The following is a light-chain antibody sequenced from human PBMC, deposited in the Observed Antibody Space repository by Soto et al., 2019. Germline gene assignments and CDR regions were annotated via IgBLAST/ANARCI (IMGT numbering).Light chain of an antibody. CDR1: SSNIGSNT. CDR2: SNN. J-gene: IGLJ1*01. Sequence: VLTQPPSASGTPGQRVTISCSGSSSNIGSNTVNWYQQLPGTAPKLLIYSNNRRPSGVPDRFSGSKSGTSASLAISGLQSEDEADYYCAAWDDSLNGYVFGTGTKVTVL. V-gene: IGLV1-44*01. CDR3: AAWDDSLNGYV.